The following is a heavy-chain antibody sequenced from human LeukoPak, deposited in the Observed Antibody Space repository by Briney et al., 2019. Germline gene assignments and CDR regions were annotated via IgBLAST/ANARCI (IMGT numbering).Heavy chain of an antibody. Sequence: ASVKVSCKASGYTFTSYDINWARQATGQGLEWMGWMNPNSGNTGYAQKFQGRVTMTRNTSISTAYMELSSLRSEDTAVYYCARGPRRARYGSGSYVHYFDYWGQGTLVTVSS. V-gene: IGHV1-8*01. CDR2: MNPNSGNT. CDR3: ARGPRRARYGSGSYVHYFDY. D-gene: IGHD3-10*01. CDR1: GYTFTSYD. J-gene: IGHJ4*02.